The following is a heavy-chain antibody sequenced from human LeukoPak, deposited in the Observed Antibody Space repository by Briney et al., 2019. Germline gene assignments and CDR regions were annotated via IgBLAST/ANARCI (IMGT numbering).Heavy chain of an antibody. V-gene: IGHV4-59*12. CDR2: IYYSGST. J-gene: IGHJ4*02. Sequence: SETLSLTCTVSGGSISSYYWSWIRQPPGKGLEWIGYIYYSGSTNYNPSLKSRVTISVDTSKNQFSLKLSSVTAADTAVYYCVADKAQYDFWSGYPRDYWGQGTLVTVAS. D-gene: IGHD3-3*01. CDR3: VADKAQYDFWSGYPRDY. CDR1: GGSISSYY.